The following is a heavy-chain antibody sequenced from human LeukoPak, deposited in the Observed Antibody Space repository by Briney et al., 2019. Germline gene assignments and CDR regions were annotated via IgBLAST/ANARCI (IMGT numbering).Heavy chain of an antibody. D-gene: IGHD3-9*01. V-gene: IGHV4-59*01. CDR1: GGSISSYY. CDR3: ARLFDSPDY. Sequence: ASETLSLTCTVSGGSISSYYWSWIRPPPGKGLEWIGYIYYSGSTNYNPSLKSRVTISVDTSKNQFSLKLSSVTAADTAVYYCARLFDSPDYWGQGILVTVSS. CDR2: IYYSGST. J-gene: IGHJ4*02.